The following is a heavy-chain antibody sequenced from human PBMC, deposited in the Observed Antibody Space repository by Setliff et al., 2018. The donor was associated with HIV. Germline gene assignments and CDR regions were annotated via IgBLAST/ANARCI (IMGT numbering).Heavy chain of an antibody. CDR3: AKGRHLLYYFDY. V-gene: IGHV3-23*01. CDR1: GFAFSTYA. J-gene: IGHJ4*02. CDR2: ISDTADKT. Sequence: GGSLRLSCAASGFAFSTYAMSWVRQAPGKGLEWVSTISDTADKTYYADSVKGRFTISRDNAKNSLYLQMNSLRAEDTAVYYCAKGRHLLYYFDYWGQGTLVTVSS. D-gene: IGHD1-26*01.